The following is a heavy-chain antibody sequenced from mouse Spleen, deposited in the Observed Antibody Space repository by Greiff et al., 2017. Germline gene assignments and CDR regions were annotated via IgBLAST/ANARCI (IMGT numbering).Heavy chain of an antibody. CDR3: VNGPLGFAY. Sequence: EVQLQESGPVLVKPGASVKMSCKASGYTFTDYYMNWVKQSHGKSLEWIGVINPYNGGTSYNQKFKGKATLTVDKSSSTAYMELNSLTSEDSAVYYCVNGPLGFAYWGQGTLVTVSA. V-gene: IGHV1-19*01. CDR1: GYTFTDYY. CDR2: INPYNGGT. D-gene: IGHD4-1*01. J-gene: IGHJ3*01.